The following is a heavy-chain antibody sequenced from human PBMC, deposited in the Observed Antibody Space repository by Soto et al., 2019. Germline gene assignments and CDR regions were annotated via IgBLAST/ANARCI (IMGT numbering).Heavy chain of an antibody. V-gene: IGHV1-18*01. D-gene: IGHD2-15*01. CDR1: GYTFTSYG. CDR3: ARGTRTSVVVLATTPRQDNWFDP. Sequence: ASVKVSCKASGYTFTSYGISWVRQAPGQGLEWMGWISAYNGNTNYAQKLQGRVTMTTDTSTSTAYMELSSLRSEDTAVYYCARGTRTSVVVLATTPRQDNWFDPRGQATLVTVS. CDR2: ISAYNGNT. J-gene: IGHJ5*02.